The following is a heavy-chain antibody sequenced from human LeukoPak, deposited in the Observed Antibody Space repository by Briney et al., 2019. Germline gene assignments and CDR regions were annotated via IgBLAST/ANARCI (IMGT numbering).Heavy chain of an antibody. D-gene: IGHD2-21*02. V-gene: IGHV4-59*01. J-gene: IGHJ3*02. CDR2: IYSSGTT. Sequence: SETLSLTCTVSGGSISGYYWNWIRQPPGKGLEWIEYIYSSGTTNYNPSLKSRVTISLDTSKNQFSLKLNSVTAADTAVYYCARDTDCGGDCYAFDIWGQGTMVTVSS. CDR1: GGSISGYY. CDR3: ARDTDCGGDCYAFDI.